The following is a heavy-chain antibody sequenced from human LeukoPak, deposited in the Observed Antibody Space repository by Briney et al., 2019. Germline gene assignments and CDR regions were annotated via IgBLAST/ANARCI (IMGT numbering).Heavy chain of an antibody. CDR1: GVSIGSYY. D-gene: IGHD4-23*01. CDR3: ARDKAPGGKRWFDP. CDR2: LSDVGTN. J-gene: IGHJ5*02. V-gene: IGHV4-59*01. Sequence: SETLSLTCAVSGVSIGSYYWSWIRQHPGKGLEWIGYLSDVGTNDYNPSLKGRVTISRDTSKNQFSLRLSSVTAADAAVYHCARDKAPGGKRWFDPWGQGALVIVSS.